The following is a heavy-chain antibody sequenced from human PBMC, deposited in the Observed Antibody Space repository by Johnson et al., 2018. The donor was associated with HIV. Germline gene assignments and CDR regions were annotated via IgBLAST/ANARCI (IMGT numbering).Heavy chain of an antibody. CDR3: TRRIAAAGPYAFDI. J-gene: IGHJ3*02. D-gene: IGHD6-13*01. Sequence: QVQLVESGGGVVQPGRSLRLSCAASGFTFSSYAMHWVRQAPGKVLEWVAVISYDGSNKYYADSVKGRFTISRDNSKNTAYLQMNSLKTEDTAVYYCTRRIAAAGPYAFDIWGQGTMVTVSS. V-gene: IGHV3-30*04. CDR1: GFTFSSYA. CDR2: ISYDGSNK.